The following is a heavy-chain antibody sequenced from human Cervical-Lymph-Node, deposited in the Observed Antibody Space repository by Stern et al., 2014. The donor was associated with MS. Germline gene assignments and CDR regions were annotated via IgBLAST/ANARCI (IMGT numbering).Heavy chain of an antibody. CDR1: GFSFNTSGVG. D-gene: IGHD2-21*02. Sequence: QVTLKESGPMLVKPTQTLKLTCTFSGFSFNTSGVGVVWIRQPPGKALEWLLVIYWDADNRYSPTLKHSLTITKDTSKNQVVLTVTNVDRLDTGTYYCARALVTSDEGFGMDVWGQGTTVTVTS. CDR3: ARALVTSDEGFGMDV. V-gene: IGHV2-5*02. J-gene: IGHJ6*02. CDR2: IYWDADN.